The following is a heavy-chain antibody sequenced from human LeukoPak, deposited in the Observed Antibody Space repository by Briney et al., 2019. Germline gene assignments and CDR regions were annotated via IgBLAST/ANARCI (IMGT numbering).Heavy chain of an antibody. CDR2: IYSGGST. V-gene: IGHV3-53*01. Sequence: GGSLRLSCAASGFTVSSNYMSWVRQAPGKGLEWVSVIYSGGSTYYADSVKGRFTISRDNSKNTLYLQMNSLRAEDTAVYYCVSSSSSNQYYYYGMDVWGQGTTVTVSS. CDR3: VSSSSSNQYYYYGMDV. CDR1: GFTVSSNY. D-gene: IGHD6-13*01. J-gene: IGHJ6*02.